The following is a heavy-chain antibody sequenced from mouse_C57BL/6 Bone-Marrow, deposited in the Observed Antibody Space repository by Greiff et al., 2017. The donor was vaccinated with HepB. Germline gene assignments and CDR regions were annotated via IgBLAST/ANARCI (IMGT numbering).Heavy chain of an antibody. CDR1: GFTFSSYA. CDR2: ISSGGDYI. J-gene: IGHJ2*01. CDR3: TINSAYFDY. D-gene: IGHD2-12*01. Sequence: DVMLVESGEGLVKPGGSLKLSCAASGFTFSSYAMSWVRQTPEKRLEWVAYISSGGDYIYYADTVKGRFTISRDNARNTLYLQMSSLKSEDTAMYYCTINSAYFDYWGQGTTLTVSS. V-gene: IGHV5-9-1*02.